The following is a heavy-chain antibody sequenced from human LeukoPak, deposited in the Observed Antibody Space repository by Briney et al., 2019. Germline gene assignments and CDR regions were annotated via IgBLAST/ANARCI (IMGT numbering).Heavy chain of an antibody. Sequence: EASVTVCFKASGYTFTGYFVHWVRQAPGQGLQWMGWINPNTGGTNYAQKFQGRVTMTRDTSISTAYMELSRLRSDDTAVYHCARTYYAPLTGYYSGGGPFDSWGQGTLVTVSS. J-gene: IGHJ4*02. V-gene: IGHV1-2*02. CDR1: GYTFTGYF. CDR3: ARTYYAPLTGYYSGGGPFDS. D-gene: IGHD3-9*01. CDR2: INPNTGGT.